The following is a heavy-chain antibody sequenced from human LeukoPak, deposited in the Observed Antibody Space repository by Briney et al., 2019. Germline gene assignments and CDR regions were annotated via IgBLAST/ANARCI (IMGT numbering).Heavy chain of an antibody. D-gene: IGHD3-10*01. J-gene: IGHJ6*02. CDR3: ARDLRDGSKSYYYGMDV. Sequence: GGPLRLSYAASGFTFSSYGMHWVRHAPGKGLDGVAVVSYDGSNKYYADSVKGRFTISRDNSKNTLYLHMNSLRAEDSAVYYCARDLRDGSKSYYYGMDVWGQGTTVTVSS. V-gene: IGHV3-30-3*01. CDR1: GFTFSSYG. CDR2: VSYDGSNK.